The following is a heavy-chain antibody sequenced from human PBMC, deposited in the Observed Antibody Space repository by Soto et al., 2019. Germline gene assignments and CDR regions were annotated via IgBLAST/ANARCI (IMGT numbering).Heavy chain of an antibody. CDR2: IWYDGSNK. Sequence: GGSLRLSCAASGFTFSSYGMHWVRQAPGKGLEWVAVIWYDGSNKYYADSVKGRFTISRDNSKNTLYLQMNSLRAEDTAVYYCARDLTPPIVGPAPEDYYYYGMDVWGQGTTVTVSS. J-gene: IGHJ6*02. V-gene: IGHV3-33*01. D-gene: IGHD3-22*01. CDR1: GFTFSSYG. CDR3: ARDLTPPIVGPAPEDYYYYGMDV.